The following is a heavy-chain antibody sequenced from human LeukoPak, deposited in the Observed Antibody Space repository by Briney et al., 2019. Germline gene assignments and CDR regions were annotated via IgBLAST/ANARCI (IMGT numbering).Heavy chain of an antibody. CDR1: GFTFSSHA. CDR2: IRGSDGST. J-gene: IGHJ6*02. Sequence: PGGSLRLSCAASGFTFSSHAMSWVRQAPGKGLEWVSAIRGSDGSTYYADSVKGRFTICRDNSENTLYLQMNSLRAEDTAVYYCAKDKEIAVAGTHYYYGMDVWGQGTTVTVSS. CDR3: AKDKEIAVAGTHYYYGMDV. V-gene: IGHV3-23*01. D-gene: IGHD6-19*01.